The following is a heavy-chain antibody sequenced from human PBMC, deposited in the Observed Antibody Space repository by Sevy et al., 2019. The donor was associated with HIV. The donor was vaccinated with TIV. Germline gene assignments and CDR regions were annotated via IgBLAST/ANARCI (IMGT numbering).Heavy chain of an antibody. J-gene: IGHJ6*02. CDR3: ARDRQLRSGYSFGSTDYYYYGMDV. CDR2: INSDGSSA. CDR1: GFTFSSYW. V-gene: IGHV3-74*03. Sequence: GGSLRLSCAASGFTFSSYWMRWVRQIAGKGLVWVAGINSDGSSATYADSVKGRFTISRDNARNTEYLQMNSLRAADKAIYYCARDRQLRSGYSFGSTDYYYYGMDVWGQGTTVTVSS. D-gene: IGHD5-18*01.